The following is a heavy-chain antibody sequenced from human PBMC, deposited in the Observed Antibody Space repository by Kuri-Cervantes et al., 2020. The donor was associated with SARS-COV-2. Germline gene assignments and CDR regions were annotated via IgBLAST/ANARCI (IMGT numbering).Heavy chain of an antibody. CDR2: IRYDGSNK. V-gene: IGHV3-30*02. D-gene: IGHD6-19*01. CDR1: GFTFSSYG. J-gene: IGHJ4*02. Sequence: GGSLRLSCAASGFTFSSYGMHWVRQAPGKGLEWVAFIRYDGSNKYYADSVKGRFTISRDNSKNTLYLQMNSLRAEDTAVYYCANAVTEEHHYFDYWGQGTLVTVSS. CDR3: ANAVTEEHHYFDY.